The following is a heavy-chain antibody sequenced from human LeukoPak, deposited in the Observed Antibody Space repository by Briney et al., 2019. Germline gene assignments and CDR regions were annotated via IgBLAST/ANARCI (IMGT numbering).Heavy chain of an antibody. CDR2: INHSGST. Sequence: SETLSLTCTVSGGSISSSSYYWGWIRQPPGKGLEWIGEINHSGSTNYNPSLKSRVTISVDTSKNQFSLKLSSVTAADTAVYYCARGPLLWFRELLVWGQGTLVTVSS. J-gene: IGHJ4*02. CDR3: ARGPLLWFRELLV. D-gene: IGHD3-10*01. CDR1: GGSISSSSYY. V-gene: IGHV4-39*07.